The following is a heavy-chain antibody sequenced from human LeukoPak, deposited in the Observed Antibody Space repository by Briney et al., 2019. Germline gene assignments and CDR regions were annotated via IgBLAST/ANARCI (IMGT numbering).Heavy chain of an antibody. CDR2: INPSGGST. CDR1: GYTFTSYY. D-gene: IGHD3-22*01. V-gene: IGHV1-46*01. CDR3: ARGAPLLDYYDSSGYPAPFDY. J-gene: IGHJ4*02. Sequence: ASVKVSCKASGYTFTSYYMHWVRQAPGQGLEWIGIINPSGGSTSYAQKVQGRVTMTRDTSTSTVYMGLNSLRSEDTAVYYCARGAPLLDYYDSSGYPAPFDYWGQGTLVTVSS.